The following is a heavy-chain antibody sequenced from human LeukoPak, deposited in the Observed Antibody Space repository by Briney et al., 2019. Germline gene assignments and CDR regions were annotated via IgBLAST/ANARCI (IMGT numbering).Heavy chain of an antibody. Sequence: ASAKVSCKGSGFTFTGYYMHWVRQAPGQGLEWMGWINPNSGGTNYAQKFQGRVTMTRDTSISTAYMELSRLRSDDTAVYYCARDPAAAGVYYFDYWGQGTLVSVSS. J-gene: IGHJ4*02. CDR1: GFTFTGYY. CDR3: ARDPAAAGVYYFDY. D-gene: IGHD6-25*01. CDR2: INPNSGGT. V-gene: IGHV1-2*02.